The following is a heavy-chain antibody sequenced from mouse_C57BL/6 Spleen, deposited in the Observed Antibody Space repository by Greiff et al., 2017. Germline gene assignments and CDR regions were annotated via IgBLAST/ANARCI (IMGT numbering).Heavy chain of an antibody. Sequence: EVHLVESGGGLVQPGGSLKLSCAASGFTFSDYYMYWVRQTPEKRLEWVAYISNGGGSTYYPDTVKGRFTISRDNAKNTLYLQMSRLKSEDTAMYYCARQDYYGSSYCAMDYWGQGTSVTVSS. V-gene: IGHV5-12*01. CDR1: GFTFSDYY. D-gene: IGHD1-1*01. J-gene: IGHJ4*01. CDR3: ARQDYYGSSYCAMDY. CDR2: ISNGGGST.